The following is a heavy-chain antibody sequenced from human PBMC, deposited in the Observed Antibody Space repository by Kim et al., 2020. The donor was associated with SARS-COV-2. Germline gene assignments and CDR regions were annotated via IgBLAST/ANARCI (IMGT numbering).Heavy chain of an antibody. CDR1: GYTFTGYY. CDR2: INPNSGGT. J-gene: IGHJ4*02. V-gene: IGHV1-2*02. D-gene: IGHD3-3*01. Sequence: ASVKVSCKASGYTFTGYYMHWVRQAPGQGLEWMGWINPNSGGTNYAQKFQGRVTMTRDTSISTAYMELSRLRSDDTAVYYCARGRFTIFGVVIRGYYYFDYWGQGTLVTVSS. CDR3: ARGRFTIFGVVIRGYYYFDY.